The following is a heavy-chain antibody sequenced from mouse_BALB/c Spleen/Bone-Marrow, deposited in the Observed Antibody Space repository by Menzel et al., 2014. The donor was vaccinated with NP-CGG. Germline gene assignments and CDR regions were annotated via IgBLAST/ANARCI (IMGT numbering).Heavy chain of an antibody. J-gene: IGHJ4*01. CDR1: GFTFSSSG. CDR3: ARSTMITTGYYYAMDY. V-gene: IGHV5-17*02. D-gene: IGHD2-4*01. CDR2: ISSGSSTI. Sequence: EVNVVESGGGLVQPGGSRKVSCAASGFTFSSSGMHWVRQAPEKGLEWVAYISSGSSTIYYADTVKGRFTISRDNPKNTLFLQMTSLRSEDTAMYYCARSTMITTGYYYAMDYWGQGTSVTVSS.